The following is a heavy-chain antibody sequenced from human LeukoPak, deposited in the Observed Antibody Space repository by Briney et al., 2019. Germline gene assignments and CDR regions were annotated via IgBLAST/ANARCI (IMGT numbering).Heavy chain of an antibody. CDR3: ARHDGAIDSDPFEV. J-gene: IGHJ3*01. CDR1: GYTFSHYW. Sequence: GESLKISCEASGYTFSHYWIGWVRQRPGKGLEWMGAFYPRDSDTRYSPSFQGQVTISADKSISTDYLQWSSLKASDTAMYYCARHDGAIDSDPFEVWGQGTMVTVSS. D-gene: IGHD1-26*01. V-gene: IGHV5-51*01. CDR2: FYPRDSDT.